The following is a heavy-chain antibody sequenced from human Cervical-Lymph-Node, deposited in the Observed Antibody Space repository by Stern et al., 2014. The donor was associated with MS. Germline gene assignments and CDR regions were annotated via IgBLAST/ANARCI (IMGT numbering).Heavy chain of an antibody. J-gene: IGHJ3*02. CDR2: ISWNSGTI. CDR1: GFTFADYA. Sequence: VQLVQSGGGLVQPGRSLRLSCAASGFTFADYAMHWVRHAPGKGLVRVSGISWNSGTIGYANSVKGRFSISRDNAKNSLYLQMNSLRADDTALYYCAKSRGDGLGSLTADGFDIWGQGTLVAVSS. V-gene: IGHV3-9*01. CDR3: AKSRGDGLGSLTADGFDI. D-gene: IGHD4-17*01.